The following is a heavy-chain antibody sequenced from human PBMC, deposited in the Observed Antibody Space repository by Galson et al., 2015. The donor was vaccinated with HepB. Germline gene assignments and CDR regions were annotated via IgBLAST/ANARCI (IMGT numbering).Heavy chain of an antibody. CDR3: AKSGSAFPLPIL. J-gene: IGHJ4*02. V-gene: IGHV3-43D*03. D-gene: IGHD2-2*02. Sequence: SLRLSCAASGFTFDDYAMHWVRQAPGKGLEWVSLISWDGGSTYYADSVKGRFTISRDNSKNSLYLQMNSLRAEDTALYYCAKSGSAFPLPILWGQGTLVTVSS. CDR1: GFTFDDYA. CDR2: ISWDGGST.